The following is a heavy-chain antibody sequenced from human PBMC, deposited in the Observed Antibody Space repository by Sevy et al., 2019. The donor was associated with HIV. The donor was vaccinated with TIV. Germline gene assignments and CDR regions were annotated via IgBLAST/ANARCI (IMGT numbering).Heavy chain of an antibody. CDR2: LKSDVYGGTV. CDR1: GFTFGDYW. J-gene: IGHJ4*02. Sequence: GGSLRLSCTASGFTFGDYWMSWVRQAPGKGLEWVAFLKSDVYGGTVDHAASVRGRFVISRDDSKTIAYLQMNDLKTEDTGVYYCTRWKAAQSIFDYWGQGALVTVSS. D-gene: IGHD6-13*01. CDR3: TRWKAAQSIFDY. V-gene: IGHV3-49*04.